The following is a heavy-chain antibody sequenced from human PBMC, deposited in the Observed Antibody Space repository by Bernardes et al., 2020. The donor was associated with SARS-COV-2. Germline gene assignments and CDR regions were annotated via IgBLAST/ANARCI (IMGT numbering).Heavy chain of an antibody. Sequence: GGSLRLSCAASGFTVSSNYMSWVRQAPGKGLEWVSVIYSGGSTYYADSVKGRFTISRDNSKNTLYLQMNSLRAEDTAVYYCATYYYDSSGYYYSPAFDIWGQGTMVTVSS. CDR2: IYSGGST. V-gene: IGHV3-66*01. CDR3: ATYYYDSSGYYYSPAFDI. D-gene: IGHD3-22*01. J-gene: IGHJ3*02. CDR1: GFTVSSNY.